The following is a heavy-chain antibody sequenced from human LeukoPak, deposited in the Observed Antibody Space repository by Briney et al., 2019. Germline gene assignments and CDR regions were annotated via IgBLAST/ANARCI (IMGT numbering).Heavy chain of an antibody. CDR2: ISGSGGST. D-gene: IGHD3-16*02. CDR1: GFTFSGYA. V-gene: IGHV3-23*01. Sequence: LAGGSLSLSCAPSGFTFSGYAMRWVRQATGRGRERVSSISGSGGSTYNADTVKARFTISRENSKYTLYLQMNSLRAEDTAVYYCAKDPSLDSYHFYGMDVWGQGTTVTVSS. J-gene: IGHJ6*02. CDR3: AKDPSLDSYHFYGMDV.